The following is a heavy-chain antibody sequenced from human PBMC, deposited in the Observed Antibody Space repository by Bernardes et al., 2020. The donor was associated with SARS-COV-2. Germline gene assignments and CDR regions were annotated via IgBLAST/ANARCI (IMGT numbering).Heavy chain of an antibody. D-gene: IGHD2-21*01. Sequence: VGSLLLSCAASGFSFRYSGMHWVRQAPGTGLAWVTIISDDGNKKRYADSVQGRFTISRDNSKKTVYLQMNNLRNEDTAVYYCAKAIATMGYYIDNWGQGTLVSVSS. CDR3: AKAIATMGYYIDN. CDR1: GFSFRYSG. J-gene: IGHJ4*02. CDR2: ISDDGNKK. V-gene: IGHV3-30*18.